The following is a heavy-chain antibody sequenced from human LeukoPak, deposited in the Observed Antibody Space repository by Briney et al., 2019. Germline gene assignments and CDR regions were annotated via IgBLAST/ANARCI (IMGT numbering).Heavy chain of an antibody. D-gene: IGHD3-10*01. V-gene: IGHV4-31*03. CDR2: IYYSGST. CDR3: ARVRKRGHYFDY. CDR1: GGSISSGGYY. J-gene: IGHJ4*02. Sequence: SQTLSLTCTVSGGSISSGGYYWSWIRQHPGKGLEWIGYIYYSGSTNYNPSLKSRVTISVDTSKNQFSLKLSSVTAADTAVYCCARVRKRGHYFDYWGQGTLVTVSS.